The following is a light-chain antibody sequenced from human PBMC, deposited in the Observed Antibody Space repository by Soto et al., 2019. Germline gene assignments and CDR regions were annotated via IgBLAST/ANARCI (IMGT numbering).Light chain of an antibody. CDR1: QSVGGW. V-gene: IGKV1-5*01. J-gene: IGKJ2*01. CDR3: QQYKSYYYT. CDR2: DVS. Sequence: IPLTQSPSTLYASVGDRVTFTCRASQSVGGWLAWYQQKPGKAPSLLIFDVSRLETGVPSRFRGSGSGTDFTLTISNLQADDFATYYCQQYKSYYYTFGQGTKLEIK.